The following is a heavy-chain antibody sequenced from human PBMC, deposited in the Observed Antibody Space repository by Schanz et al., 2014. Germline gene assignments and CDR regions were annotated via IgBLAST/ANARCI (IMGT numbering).Heavy chain of an antibody. CDR1: GFTFRSHA. CDR2: ISHDGSKK. J-gene: IGHJ4*02. Sequence: QVQLVESGGGVVQPGRSLRLSCAASGFTFRSHAMHWVRQAPGKGLEWGAVISHDGSKKYYADSVKGRFTISRDNSRNTLYLQMNSLRAEDTAVYYCARLDSSSWYPRYWGQGTLVTVSS. V-gene: IGHV3-30*16. D-gene: IGHD6-13*01. CDR3: ARLDSSSWYPRY.